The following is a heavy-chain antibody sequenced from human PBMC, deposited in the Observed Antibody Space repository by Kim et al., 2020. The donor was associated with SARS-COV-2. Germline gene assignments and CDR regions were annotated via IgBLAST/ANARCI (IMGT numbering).Heavy chain of an antibody. J-gene: IGHJ5*02. CDR1: GGSISSYY. CDR2: IYYSGSS. CDR3: ARLSPSGFDP. V-gene: IGHV4-59*01. Sequence: SETLSLTCIVSGGSISSYYWSWIRQPPGKGLEWIGYIYYSGSSNYNPSLKSRVTISVDTSKNQFSLKLSSVTAADTAVYYCARLSPSGFDPWGQGTLVTVSS.